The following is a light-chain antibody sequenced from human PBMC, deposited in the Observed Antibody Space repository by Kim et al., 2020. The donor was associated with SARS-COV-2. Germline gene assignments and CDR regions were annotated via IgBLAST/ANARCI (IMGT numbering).Light chain of an antibody. V-gene: IGLV3-21*01. Sequence: ELTQPPSVSVAPGKTASIPCGGNNLGSKSVHWYQQRPGQAPVLVISYDSDRPSGIPERFSGSNSGNTATLTISGVEAGDEADYYCQVWQTSSDRGVVFGGGTQLTVL. J-gene: IGLJ2*01. CDR2: YDS. CDR1: NLGSKS. CDR3: QVWQTSSDRGVV.